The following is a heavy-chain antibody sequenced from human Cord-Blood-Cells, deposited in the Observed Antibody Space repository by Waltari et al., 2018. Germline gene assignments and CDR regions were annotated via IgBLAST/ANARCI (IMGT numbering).Heavy chain of an antibody. CDR3: AKMGDYDFWSGYYAFDI. J-gene: IGHJ3*02. CDR2: ISGSGGST. Sequence: EVQLLESGGGLVQPGGSLRLSCAASGFTFSSYAMSWVRQAPGKGLEWVSAISGSGGSTYYADSGKGRFTISRDNSKNTLYLQMNSLRAEDTAVYYCAKMGDYDFWSGYYAFDIWGQGTMVTVSS. V-gene: IGHV3-23*01. CDR1: GFTFSSYA. D-gene: IGHD3-3*01.